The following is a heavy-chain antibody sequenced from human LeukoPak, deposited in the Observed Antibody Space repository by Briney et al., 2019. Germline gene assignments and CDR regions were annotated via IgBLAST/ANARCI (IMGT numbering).Heavy chain of an antibody. CDR2: IYPDDSDT. V-gene: IGHV5-51*01. CDR3: GRSVGYCSNGVCSVFDY. CDR1: GYSFTNYW. Sequence: GESLKISCKGSGYSFTNYWIGWVRQMPGKGLEWVGIIYPDDSDTRYSPSFQGQVTISADKSISAAYLQWSSLKASDTAMYYCGRSVGYCSNGVCSVFDYWGQGTLVTVSS. D-gene: IGHD2-8*01. J-gene: IGHJ4*02.